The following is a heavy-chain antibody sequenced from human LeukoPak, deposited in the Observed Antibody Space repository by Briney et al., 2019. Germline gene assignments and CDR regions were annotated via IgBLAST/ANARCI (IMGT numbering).Heavy chain of an antibody. V-gene: IGHV4-59*08. CDR3: ARVMGPSRSIVGASD. D-gene: IGHD1-26*01. CDR1: GGSISSYY. J-gene: IGHJ4*02. Sequence: SETLSLTCAVSGGSISSYYWSWIRQPPGKGLEWIGYIYYSGSTNYNPSLKSRVTISVDTSKNQFSLKLSSVTAADTAVYYCARVMGPSRSIVGASDWGQGTLVTVSS. CDR2: IYYSGST.